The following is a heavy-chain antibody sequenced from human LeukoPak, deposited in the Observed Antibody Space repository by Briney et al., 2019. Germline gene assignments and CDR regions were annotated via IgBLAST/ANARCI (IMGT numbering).Heavy chain of an antibody. J-gene: IGHJ6*04. CDR1: GFTFSSYA. D-gene: IGHD5-12*01. CDR2: ISGSGGST. Sequence: PGASLRLSCAASGFTFSSYAMSWVRHAPGKGLEWVSAISGSGGSTYYADSVKGRFTISRDNAKNSLYLQMNSLRAEDTAVYYCVRDSKLDIVATSTYYYYGMDVWGKGTTVTVSS. V-gene: IGHV3-23*01. CDR3: VRDSKLDIVATSTYYYYGMDV.